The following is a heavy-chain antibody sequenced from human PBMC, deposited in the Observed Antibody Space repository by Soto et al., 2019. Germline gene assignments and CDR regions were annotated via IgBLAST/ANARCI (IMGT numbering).Heavy chain of an antibody. Sequence: SETLSLTCTVSGGSISSYYWSWIRQPPGKGLEWIGYIYYSGSTNYNPSLKSRVTISVDTSKNQFSLKLSSVTAADTAVYYCARYCISTSCYGYYYYGMDVWGQGTTVTVSS. CDR2: IYYSGST. CDR1: GGSISSYY. J-gene: IGHJ6*02. CDR3: ARYCISTSCYGYYYYGMDV. D-gene: IGHD2-2*01. V-gene: IGHV4-59*01.